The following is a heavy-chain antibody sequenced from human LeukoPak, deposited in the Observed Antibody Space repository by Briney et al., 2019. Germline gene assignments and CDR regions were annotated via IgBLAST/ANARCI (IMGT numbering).Heavy chain of an antibody. Sequence: PSETLSLTCAVYGGSFSGYYWGCIRQPPGKGLQCIGEYTHNGYTNYNPALKSRVTKSIDTSKTEFSLKVSSVTAADMAIYYCAASGGPINWFDPWGQGTLVTVSS. D-gene: IGHD3-10*01. CDR2: YTHNGYT. CDR1: GGSFSGYY. J-gene: IGHJ5*02. CDR3: AASGGPINWFDP. V-gene: IGHV4-34*01.